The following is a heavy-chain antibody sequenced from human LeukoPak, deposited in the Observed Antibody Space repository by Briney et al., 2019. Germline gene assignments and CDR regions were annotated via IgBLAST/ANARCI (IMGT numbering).Heavy chain of an antibody. CDR1: GGSISSYY. J-gene: IGHJ4*02. CDR3: LRDKGDVTRPSPERFDY. D-gene: IGHD4-17*01. CDR2: IHYSGTT. Sequence: PSETLSLTCSVSGGSISSYYWCWIRQPPGKGLEWIGYIHYSGTTNYNPSLESRVAISVDTSNNQFSLRLSSVTAADTAVYYCLRDKGDVTRPSPERFDYWGQGTLVTVSS. V-gene: IGHV4-59*01.